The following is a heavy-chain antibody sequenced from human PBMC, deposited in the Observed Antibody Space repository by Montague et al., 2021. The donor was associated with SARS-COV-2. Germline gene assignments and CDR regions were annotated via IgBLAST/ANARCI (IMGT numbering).Heavy chain of an antibody. V-gene: IGHV3-33*01. CDR1: GFTFSSYG. D-gene: IGHD5-24*01. Sequence: SLRLSCAAPGFTFSSYGMHWVRQAPAKGLEWVAVICKDGRYRFHADSVKGRFAISRDNSKNTLYLEMNTLRAEDTALYYCARDDSRDGNNFDYWGQGVLVTVSS. CDR3: ARDDSRDGNNFDY. CDR2: ICKDGRYR. J-gene: IGHJ4*02.